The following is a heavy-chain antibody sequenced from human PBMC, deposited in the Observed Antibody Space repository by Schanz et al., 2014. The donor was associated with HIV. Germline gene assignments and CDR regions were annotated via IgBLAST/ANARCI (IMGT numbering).Heavy chain of an antibody. CDR1: GFSLEDYA. CDR2: ISWNRGRL. D-gene: IGHD1-26*01. J-gene: IGHJ6*02. V-gene: IGHV3-9*01. Sequence: EVQLVESGGGLLQPGRSLRLSCAASGFSLEDYAMHWVRQAPGKGLEWVSGISWNRGRLGYGDAVKGRFTVSRDNANNFLYLQMNDLRVEDTAVYYCAKGIMGATEYYYGMDVWGQGTTVIVSS. CDR3: AKGIMGATEYYYGMDV.